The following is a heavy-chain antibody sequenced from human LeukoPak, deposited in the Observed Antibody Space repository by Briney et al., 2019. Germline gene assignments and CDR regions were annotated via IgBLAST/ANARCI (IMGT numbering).Heavy chain of an antibody. V-gene: IGHV4-4*07. J-gene: IGHJ4*02. D-gene: IGHD4/OR15-4a*01. Sequence: SETLSLTCTVSGASINSHYWTWIRQPAGKGLEWIGRIYISGSTNYSPSLKSRVTMSVDTSKNQFSLNLISVTAADTAVYYCARALNPLTGTYYFDYWGQGTLVTVSS. CDR3: ARALNPLTGTYYFDY. CDR1: GASINSHY. CDR2: IYISGST.